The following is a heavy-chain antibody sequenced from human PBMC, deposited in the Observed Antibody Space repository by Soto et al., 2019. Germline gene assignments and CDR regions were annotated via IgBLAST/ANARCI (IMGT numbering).Heavy chain of an antibody. J-gene: IGHJ6*03. D-gene: IGHD5-12*01. V-gene: IGHV3-30*18. CDR2: ISYDGSNK. CDR1: GFTFSSYG. CDR3: AKAGLRRFYYYYYMDV. Sequence: GGSLRLSCAASGFTFSSYGMHWVRQAPGKGLEWVAVISYDGSNKYYADSVKGRFTISRDNSKNTLYLQMNSLRAEDTAVYYCAKAGLRRFYYYYYMDVWGKGTTVTVSS.